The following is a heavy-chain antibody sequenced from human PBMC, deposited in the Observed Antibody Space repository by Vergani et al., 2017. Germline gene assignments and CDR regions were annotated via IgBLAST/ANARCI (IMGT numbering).Heavy chain of an antibody. J-gene: IGHJ2*01. CDR2: ISWDGGST. V-gene: IGHV3-43*01. Sequence: EVQLVESGGVVVQPGGSLRLSCAASGFTFDDYTMHWVRQAPGKGLEWVSLISWDGGSTYYADSVKGRFTISRDNSKNSLYLQMNSLRTEDTAVYYCVRLPRGPWNFDLWGRGTLITVSS. CDR3: VRLPRGPWNFDL. CDR1: GFTFDDYT.